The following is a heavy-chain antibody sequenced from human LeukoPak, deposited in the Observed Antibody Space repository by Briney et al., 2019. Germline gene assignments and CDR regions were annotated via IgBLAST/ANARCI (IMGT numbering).Heavy chain of an antibody. CDR3: ARASGVGYSYGNSDY. V-gene: IGHV4-59*01. CDR2: IYYSGST. D-gene: IGHD5-18*01. J-gene: IGHJ4*02. CDR1: GGSISSYY. Sequence: SETLSLTCTVSGGSISSYYWSWIRQPPGKGLEWIGYIYYSGSTNYHPSLKSRVSISVDTSKNQFSLKLSSVTAADTAAYYCARASGVGYSYGNSDYWGQGTLVTVSS.